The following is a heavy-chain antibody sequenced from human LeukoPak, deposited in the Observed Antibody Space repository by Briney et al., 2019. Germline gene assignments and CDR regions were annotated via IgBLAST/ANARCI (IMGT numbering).Heavy chain of an antibody. V-gene: IGHV4-34*01. CDR2: INHSGST. J-gene: IGHJ4*02. CDR1: GGSFSGYY. Sequence: PSETLSLTCAVYGGSFSGYYWSWIRQPPGKGLEWIGEINHSGSTNYNPSLKSRVTISVDTSKNQFSLKLSSVTAADTAVYYCARGPDLYYSDYYFDYWGQGTLVTVSS. CDR3: ARGPDLYYSDYYFDY. D-gene: IGHD3-16*01.